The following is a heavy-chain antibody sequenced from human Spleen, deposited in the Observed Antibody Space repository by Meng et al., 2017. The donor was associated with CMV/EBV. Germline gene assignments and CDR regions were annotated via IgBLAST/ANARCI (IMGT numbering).Heavy chain of an antibody. V-gene: IGHV3-30*02. J-gene: IGHJ6*02. CDR1: GFTFSSYG. D-gene: IGHD2-2*01. Sequence: GESLKISCAASGFTFSSYGMHWVRQAPGKGLEWVSFIGHDGNYKYYGDSLKGRFTISRDNAKNSLYLQMNSLRAEDTALYYCARDRVIVNGPDTVVVAAEGGMDVWGQGTTVTVSS. CDR3: ARDRVIVNGPDTVVVAAEGGMDV. CDR2: IGHDGNYK.